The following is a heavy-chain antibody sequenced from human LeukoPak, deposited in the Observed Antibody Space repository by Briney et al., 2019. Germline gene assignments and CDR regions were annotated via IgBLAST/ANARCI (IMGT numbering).Heavy chain of an antibody. Sequence: GGSLRLSCAASGFTFSSYWMSWVRQAPGKGLEWVANIKQEGSARYYVDSVTGRFTISRDNAMNSLYLQMNSLRVEDTAVYYCARDPGIAAAGTVGYFDSWGQGILVTVSS. CDR3: ARDPGIAAAGTVGYFDS. CDR1: GFTFSSYW. V-gene: IGHV3-7*01. D-gene: IGHD6-13*01. J-gene: IGHJ4*02. CDR2: IKQEGSAR.